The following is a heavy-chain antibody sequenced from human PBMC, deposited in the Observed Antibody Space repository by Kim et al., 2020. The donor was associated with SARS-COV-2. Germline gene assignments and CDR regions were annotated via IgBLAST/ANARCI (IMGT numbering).Heavy chain of an antibody. CDR1: GYSFFSNYW. J-gene: IGHJ4*01. Sequence: GESLKISCQGSGYSFFSNYWIGWVRQMPGKGLEWMGIIYPRDSDTRYGPSFEGQVTISADTSIRTVYLQWSRLKVSDTGIYYCARADWQGVDPYFFDYWG. CDR2: IYPRDSDT. V-gene: IGHV5-51*01. D-gene: IGHD3-9*01. CDR3: ARADWQGVDPYFFDY.